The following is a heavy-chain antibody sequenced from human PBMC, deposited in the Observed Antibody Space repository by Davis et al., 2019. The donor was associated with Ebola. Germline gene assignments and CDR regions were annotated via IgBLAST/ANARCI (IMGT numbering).Heavy chain of an antibody. J-gene: IGHJ4*02. V-gene: IGHV1-18*01. Sequence: NVQGRVTMTTDTSTSTAYMELRSLRSDDTAVYYCARRHNQKSLFIDYWGQGTLVTVSS. D-gene: IGHD1-14*01. CDR3: ARRHNQKSLFIDY.